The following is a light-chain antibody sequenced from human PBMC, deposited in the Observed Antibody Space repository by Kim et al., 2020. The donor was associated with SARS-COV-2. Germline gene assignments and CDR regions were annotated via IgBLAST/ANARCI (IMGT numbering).Light chain of an antibody. CDR2: DGS. Sequence: STTISCTGTSSDGGGYNYVSWYQQHPSTAPQLMIYDGSKRPSGVSRRFSGSKSGNTAPLTISVLPAEDEADYYCSSFTSRYAWVFGRGTQLTVL. CDR3: SSFTSRYAWV. CDR1: SSDGGGYNY. J-gene: IGLJ3*02. V-gene: IGLV2-14*03.